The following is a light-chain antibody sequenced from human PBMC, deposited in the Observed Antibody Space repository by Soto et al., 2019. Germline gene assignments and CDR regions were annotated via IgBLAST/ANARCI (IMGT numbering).Light chain of an antibody. V-gene: IGKV3-20*01. Sequence: EIVLTQSPGTLSLSPGERATLSCRASQSVSRNYLAWYQQKPGQPPRLLIYGVSSRSTGIPDKFSGSGSGTDFTLTISRLEPEDFAVYYCQQYGSSPPYTFGQGTKLEIK. CDR1: QSVSRNY. CDR2: GVS. CDR3: QQYGSSPPYT. J-gene: IGKJ2*01.